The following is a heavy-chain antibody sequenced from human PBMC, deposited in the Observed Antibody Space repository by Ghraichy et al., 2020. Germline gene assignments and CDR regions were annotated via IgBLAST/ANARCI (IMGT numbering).Heavy chain of an antibody. CDR2: ISSYNGNT. Sequence: ASVKVSCKTSGYTFSSFAITWVRQAPGQGLEWMGFISSYNGNTNYAQKFQGRVTMTADTSSSTAYMELRSLRSDDTAVYFCARASGAYSYDSSGYYYLEKFDSWGQGTLVTVSS. CDR3: ARASGAYSYDSSGYYYLEKFDS. V-gene: IGHV1-18*01. CDR1: GYTFSSFA. J-gene: IGHJ4*02. D-gene: IGHD3-22*01.